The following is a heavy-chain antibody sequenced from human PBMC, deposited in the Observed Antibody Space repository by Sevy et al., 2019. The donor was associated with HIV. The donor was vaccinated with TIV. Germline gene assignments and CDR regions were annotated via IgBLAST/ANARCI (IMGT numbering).Heavy chain of an antibody. CDR1: GGSVSSSSYY. V-gene: IGHV4-39*01. CDR2: IYYSGST. CDR3: ARHIRGWFDP. J-gene: IGHJ5*02. D-gene: IGHD3-10*01. Sequence: SETLSLTCTVSGGSVSSSSYYWGWIRQPPGKGLEWIGSIYYSGSTYYNPSLRSRLTISVDTSKNQFSLKLNSVTAADTAVYYCARHIRGWFDPWGQGTLVTVSS.